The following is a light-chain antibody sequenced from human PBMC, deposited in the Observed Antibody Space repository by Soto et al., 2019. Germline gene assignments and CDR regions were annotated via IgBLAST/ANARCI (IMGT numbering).Light chain of an antibody. CDR2: GN. CDR1: TSNIGAGYD. CDR3: QSYDSSLRRV. Sequence: QSVLTQPPSLSGAQGQRVTISCTGSTSNIGAGYDVHWYQQLPGTAPKLLIYGNNRPSGVPDRFSGSKSGTSASLAITGLQAEDEADYYCQSYDSSLRRVFGGGTKLTVL. V-gene: IGLV1-40*01. J-gene: IGLJ2*01.